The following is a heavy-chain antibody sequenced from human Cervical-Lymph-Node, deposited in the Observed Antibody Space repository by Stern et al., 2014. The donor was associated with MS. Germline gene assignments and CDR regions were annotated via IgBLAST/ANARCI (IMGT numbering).Heavy chain of an antibody. J-gene: IGHJ4*02. V-gene: IGHV3-30*04. D-gene: IGHD5-12*01. CDR1: GFTFSTYA. CDR3: ARSSGFSAYPLDY. Sequence: VQLVESGGGVVQPGRSLRLSCAASGFTFSTYAIHWVRQAPGKGLEWGAVISYDGSNKEYADSVKGRFTISRDNSKNTVYVEMNSLRGDDTAVYYCARSSGFSAYPLDYWGQGTLVTVSS. CDR2: ISYDGSNK.